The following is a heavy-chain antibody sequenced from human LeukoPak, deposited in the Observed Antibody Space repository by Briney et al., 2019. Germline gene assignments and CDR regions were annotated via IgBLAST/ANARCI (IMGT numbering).Heavy chain of an antibody. D-gene: IGHD2-2*01. CDR1: GFTFNYYG. CDR2: ISGSGGST. V-gene: IGHV3-23*01. Sequence: GGSLRLSCAASGFTFNYYGMSWVRQAPGKGLEWVSSISGSGGSTYYADSVKGRFTISRDNSKNTLNLQMNSLRVEDTAIYYCAKANTDILVVPAAWSDYWGQGTLVTVSS. CDR3: AKANTDILVVPAAWSDY. J-gene: IGHJ4*02.